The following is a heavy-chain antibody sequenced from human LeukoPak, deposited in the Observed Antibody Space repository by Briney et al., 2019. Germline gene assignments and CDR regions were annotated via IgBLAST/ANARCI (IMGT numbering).Heavy chain of an antibody. J-gene: IGHJ4*02. V-gene: IGHV4-59*12. CDR1: GGSISSYY. CDR2: IYYSGST. CDR3: ARERVSDYGDYGHFDY. Sequence: SETPSLTCTVSGGSISSYYWSWIRQPPGKGLEWIGYIYYSGSTNYNPSLKSRVTISVDKSKDQFSLKLSSVTAADTAVYYCARERVSDYGDYGHFDYWGQGTLVTVSS. D-gene: IGHD4-17*01.